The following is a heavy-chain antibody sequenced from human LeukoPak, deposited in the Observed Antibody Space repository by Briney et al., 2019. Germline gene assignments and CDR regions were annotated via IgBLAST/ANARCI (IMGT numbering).Heavy chain of an antibody. CDR3: AGVYSTTWYPLDY. D-gene: IGHD6-13*01. V-gene: IGHV4-59*01. J-gene: IGHJ4*02. CDR2: IYYSGST. CDR1: GGSISSYY. Sequence: SETLSLTCTVSGGSISSYYWSWIRQPPGKGLEWIGYIYYSGSTNYNPSLKSRVTISVDTSKNQFSLKLRSVTAADTAAYYCAGVYSTTWYPLDYWGQGTLVTVSS.